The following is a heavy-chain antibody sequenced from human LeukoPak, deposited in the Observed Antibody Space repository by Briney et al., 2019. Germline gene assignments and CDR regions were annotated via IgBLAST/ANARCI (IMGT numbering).Heavy chain of an antibody. CDR3: ARHFAYSSSSYFDY. CDR1: GGSVSNYY. D-gene: IGHD6-6*01. CDR2: VYYTGST. V-gene: IGHV4-59*08. J-gene: IGHJ4*02. Sequence: KSSETLSLTCSVSGGSVSNYYWSWIRQPTGKGLECIGYVYYTGSTNYNPSVKSRVTMFEDKSKNQFSLRLYSVTVADTAVYYCARHFAYSSSSYFDYWGQGSLVTVSS.